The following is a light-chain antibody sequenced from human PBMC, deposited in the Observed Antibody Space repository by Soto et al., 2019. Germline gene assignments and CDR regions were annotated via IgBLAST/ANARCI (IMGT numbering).Light chain of an antibody. CDR2: AAS. CDR3: QQTASTPYT. V-gene: IGKV1-39*01. J-gene: IGKJ2*01. Sequence: DTQMTQSPSSLSAYVGDRVTITCRASQSINTYLNWYQQKPGEAPNLLIYAASSLQSGVPPRFSGCGSETHFTLTINSLQPEDFATYYYQQTASTPYTFGQGT. CDR1: QSINTY.